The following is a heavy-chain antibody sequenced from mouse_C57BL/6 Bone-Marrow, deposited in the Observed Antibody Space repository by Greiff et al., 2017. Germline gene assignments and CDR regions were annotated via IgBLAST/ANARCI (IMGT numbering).Heavy chain of an antibody. V-gene: IGHV1-50*01. Sequence: QVQLQQPGAELVKPGASVKLSCKASGYTFTSYWMQWVKQRPGQGLEWIGEIDPSDSYTNYNQKFKGKATLTVDTSSSTAYMQLSSLTSEDSAVYYCGSQLIDYWGQGTTLTVSS. CDR1: GYTFTSYW. CDR2: IDPSDSYT. CDR3: GSQLIDY. J-gene: IGHJ2*01. D-gene: IGHD2-12*01.